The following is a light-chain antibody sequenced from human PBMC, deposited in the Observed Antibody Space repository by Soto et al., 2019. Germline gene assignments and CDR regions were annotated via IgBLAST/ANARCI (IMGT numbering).Light chain of an antibody. CDR1: QGVTTN. Sequence: EIVMTQSPATLSVSPGERATLSCRASQGVTTNLAWYQQKPGQAPRLLIYGASTRATGIPARFSGSGSGTEFTLTISSLQSEDFAVYYCQQYNTWPLTFGGRTKVEIK. CDR2: GAS. J-gene: IGKJ4*01. CDR3: QQYNTWPLT. V-gene: IGKV3-15*01.